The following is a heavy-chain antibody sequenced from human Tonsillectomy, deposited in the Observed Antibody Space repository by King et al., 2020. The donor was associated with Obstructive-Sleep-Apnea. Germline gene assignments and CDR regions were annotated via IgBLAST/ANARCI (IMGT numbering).Heavy chain of an antibody. J-gene: IGHJ4*02. CDR2: ISSSDSTI. CDR3: ARVMYYYDSSAYDY. D-gene: IGHD3-22*01. V-gene: IGHV3-11*01. CDR1: GFTFSDYY. Sequence: QLVQSGGGLVKPGGSLRLSCAASGFTFSDYYMSWIRQAPGKGLEWVSYISSSDSTIYYADSGKVRFTIARDNAKNSLYLQMNSLRAEDTAVYYCARVMYYYDSSAYDYWGQGTLVTVSS.